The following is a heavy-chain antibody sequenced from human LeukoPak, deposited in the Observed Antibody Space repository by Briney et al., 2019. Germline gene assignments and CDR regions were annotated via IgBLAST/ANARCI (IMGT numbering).Heavy chain of an antibody. Sequence: GGSLRLSCAASGFTFSTFNMHWVRQAPGKGLEWVALISADESNKYYADSVKGRFTISRDNSKNTLYLQMNSLRTEDTAVYHYAKDLAGSYYGGGQRYYFDYWGQGTLVTVSS. J-gene: IGHJ4*02. D-gene: IGHD3-10*01. CDR1: GFTFSTFN. CDR3: AKDLAGSYYGGGQRYYFDY. CDR2: ISADESNK. V-gene: IGHV3-30*18.